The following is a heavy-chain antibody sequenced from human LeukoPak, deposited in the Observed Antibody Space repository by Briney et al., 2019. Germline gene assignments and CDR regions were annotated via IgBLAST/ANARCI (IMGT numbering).Heavy chain of an antibody. CDR1: GGSFSGYY. D-gene: IGHD6-13*01. CDR2: INHSGST. Sequence: SETLSLTCAVYGGSFSGYYWSWIRQPPGKGLEWIGEINHSGSTNYNPYLTSRGTISVDTSKNKFSLKLSSLTAADTAVYYCARGIIGYSSSWYSGGSYFDYWGQGTLVTVSS. J-gene: IGHJ4*02. CDR3: ARGIIGYSSSWYSGGSYFDY. V-gene: IGHV4-34*01.